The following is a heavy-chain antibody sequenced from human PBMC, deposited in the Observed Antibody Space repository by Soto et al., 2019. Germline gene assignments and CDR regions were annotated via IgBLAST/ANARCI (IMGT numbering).Heavy chain of an antibody. CDR1: GFTFGDYA. CDR3: TRDRLVPAAMPLDAFDI. J-gene: IGHJ3*02. Sequence: PGGSLRLSCTASGFTFGDYAMSWFRQAPGKGLEWVGFIRSKAYGGTTEYAASVKGRFTISRDDSKSIAYLQMNSLKTEDTAVYYCTRDRLVPAAMPLDAFDISGQGTMVTVSS. CDR2: IRSKAYGGTT. D-gene: IGHD2-2*01. V-gene: IGHV3-49*03.